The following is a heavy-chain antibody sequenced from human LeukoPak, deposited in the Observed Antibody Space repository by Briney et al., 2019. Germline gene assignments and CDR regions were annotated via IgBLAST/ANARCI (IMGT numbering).Heavy chain of an antibody. J-gene: IGHJ4*02. CDR1: GYSFVNNGYSFSNNG. D-gene: IGHD2-15*01. CDR3: ARDNGVARIPLYYFDY. V-gene: IGHV1-46*01. CDR2: INPSGGST. Sequence: ASVKVSCKASGYSFVNNGYSFSNNGITWVRQAPGQGLEWMGIINPSGGSTTYAQKFQGRVTMTRDMSTSTVYMELSSLRSEDTAVYYCARDNGVARIPLYYFDYWGQGTLVTVSS.